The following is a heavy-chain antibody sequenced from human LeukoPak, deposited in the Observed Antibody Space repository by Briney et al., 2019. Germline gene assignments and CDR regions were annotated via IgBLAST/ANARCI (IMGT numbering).Heavy chain of an antibody. CDR1: GGSISSYY. V-gene: IGHV4-4*07. CDR2: IYTSGST. Sequence: SETLPLTCTVSGGSISSYYWSWIRQPAGKGLEWIGRIYTSGSTNYNPSLKSRVTMSVDTSKNQFSLKLSSVTAADTAVYYCARERYQDIVVVPAAATYPYYYYYYGMDVWGQGTTVTVSS. D-gene: IGHD2-2*01. J-gene: IGHJ6*02. CDR3: ARERYQDIVVVPAAATYPYYYYYYGMDV.